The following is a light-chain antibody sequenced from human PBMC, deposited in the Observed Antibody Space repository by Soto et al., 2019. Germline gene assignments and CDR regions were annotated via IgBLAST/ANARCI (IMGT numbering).Light chain of an antibody. CDR1: QSVSSN. CDR3: QQCNDWPHT. V-gene: IGKV3-15*01. CDR2: GAS. Sequence: EIVMTQSPATLSVSPGERATLSCRASQSVSSNLAWYQQKPGQAPRLLIYGASSRATDIPARFSGRGSGTEFTLTISSLQSEDFAVYYCQQCNDWPHTFGQGTKLEIK. J-gene: IGKJ2*01.